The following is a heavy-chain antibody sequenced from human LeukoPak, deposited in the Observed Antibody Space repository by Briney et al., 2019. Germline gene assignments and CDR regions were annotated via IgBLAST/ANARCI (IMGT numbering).Heavy chain of an antibody. CDR2: IYYSGST. CDR3: AKVRIPEAGGSDP. V-gene: IGHV4-61*01. CDR1: GGSVSSGSYY. J-gene: IGHJ5*02. Sequence: SETLSLTCTVSGGSVSSGSYYWSWIRQPPGKGLEWIGYIYYSGSTNYNPSLKSRVTISVDTSKNQFSLKLSSVTAADTALYYCAKVRIPEAGGSDPWAREPWSPSPQ. D-gene: IGHD6-13*01.